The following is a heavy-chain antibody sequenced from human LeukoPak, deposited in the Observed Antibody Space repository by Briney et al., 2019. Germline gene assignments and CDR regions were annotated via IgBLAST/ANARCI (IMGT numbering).Heavy chain of an antibody. D-gene: IGHD1-26*01. CDR1: GFSFSDSA. CDR2: IRNKANTYAT. Sequence: PGGSLRLSCAASGFSFSDSAIHWVRQTSEKGLEWVGRIRNKANTYATTCAASVSGRFTISRDDSQDTAYLQMNSLKTEDTAVYYCARHSYSGSYCDFWGRGTLVTVSS. CDR3: ARHSYSGSYCDF. J-gene: IGHJ4*02. V-gene: IGHV3-73*01.